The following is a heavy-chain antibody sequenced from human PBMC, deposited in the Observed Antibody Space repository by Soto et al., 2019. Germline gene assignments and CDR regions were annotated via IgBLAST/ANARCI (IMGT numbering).Heavy chain of an antibody. D-gene: IGHD2-21*01. V-gene: IGHV1-18*01. CDR3: ARDQEGPWAHSSHDAFDI. J-gene: IGHJ3*02. Sequence: ASVKVSCKASGYTFTSYGISWVRQAPGQGLEWMGWISAYNGNTNYAQKLQGRVTMTTDTSTSTAYMELRSLRSDDTAVYYCARDQEGPWAHSSHDAFDIWGQGKMVTVS. CDR1: GYTFTSYG. CDR2: ISAYNGNT.